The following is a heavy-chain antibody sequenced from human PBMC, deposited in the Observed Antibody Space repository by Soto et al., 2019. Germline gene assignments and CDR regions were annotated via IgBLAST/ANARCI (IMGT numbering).Heavy chain of an antibody. CDR2: IYYTGSGST. J-gene: IGHJ6*02. V-gene: IGHV4-59*01. CDR3: ARVRYELGVRYYFYGMDV. Sequence: QVQLQESGPGLVKPSETLSLTCTVSGGSISSYHWSWIRQPPGKGLEWIGYIYYTGSGSTNYNPSLKSRVTISVDTSMNQFSLKLRSVTAADTAVYYCARVRYELGVRYYFYGMDVWGQGTTVTVSS. CDR1: GGSISSYH. D-gene: IGHD3-16*01.